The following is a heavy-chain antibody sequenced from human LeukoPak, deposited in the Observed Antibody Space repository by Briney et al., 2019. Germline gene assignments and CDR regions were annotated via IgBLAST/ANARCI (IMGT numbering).Heavy chain of an antibody. CDR3: ARDFTYDFWSGYYR. CDR2: INPNSGGT. CDR1: GYTFTGYY. D-gene: IGHD3-3*01. V-gene: IGHV1-2*02. Sequence: ASVKASCKASGYTFTGYYMHWVRQAPGQGLEWMGWINPNSGGTNYAQKFQGRVTMTRDTSISTAYMELSRLRSDDTAVYYCARDFTYDFWSGYYRWGQGTLVTVSS. J-gene: IGHJ5*02.